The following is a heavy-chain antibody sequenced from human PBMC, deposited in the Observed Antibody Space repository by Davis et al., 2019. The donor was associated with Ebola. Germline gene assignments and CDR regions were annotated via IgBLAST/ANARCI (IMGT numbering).Heavy chain of an antibody. CDR2: IIPILGIA. J-gene: IGHJ4*02. Sequence: SVKVSCKASGYTFTGYYMHWVRQAPGQGLEWMGRIIPILGIANYAQKFQGRVTITADKSTSTAYMELSSLRSEDTAVYYCAIISGSYYPHFDYWGQGTLVTVSS. D-gene: IGHD1-26*01. V-gene: IGHV1-69*02. CDR3: AIISGSYYPHFDY. CDR1: GYTFTGYY.